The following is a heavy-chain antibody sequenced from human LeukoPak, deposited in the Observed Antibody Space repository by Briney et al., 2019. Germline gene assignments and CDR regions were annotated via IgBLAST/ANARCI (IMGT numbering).Heavy chain of an antibody. J-gene: IGHJ4*02. Sequence: GGSLRLSCAASGFTFSSYWMHWVRQVPGKGLVWVSRIGTDGSRTTYADYVQGRFTISRDNAKNSLYLQMNSLRAEDTAVYYCARGSTGWYRYYFNYWGQGTLVTVSS. CDR3: ARGSTGWYRYYFNY. V-gene: IGHV3-74*01. CDR1: GFTFSSYW. CDR2: IGTDGSRT. D-gene: IGHD6-19*01.